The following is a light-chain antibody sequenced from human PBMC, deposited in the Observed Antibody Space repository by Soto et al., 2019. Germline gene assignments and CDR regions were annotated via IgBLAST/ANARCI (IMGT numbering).Light chain of an antibody. CDR1: TSNIGSDT. J-gene: IGLJ2*01. V-gene: IGLV1-44*01. CDR2: RNT. Sequence: QSVLTQPRSASGTPGQRVTICCSGSTSNIGSDTVNWYQQLPGTAPKLLIYRNTQRPSGVPDRFSGSKSGASASLAISGLQSEDEADYYCASWDDSLDVVVFGGGTKLTVL. CDR3: ASWDDSLDVVV.